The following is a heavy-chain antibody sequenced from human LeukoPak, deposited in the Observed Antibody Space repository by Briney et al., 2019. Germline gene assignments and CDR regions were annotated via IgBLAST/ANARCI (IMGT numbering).Heavy chain of an antibody. Sequence: GGSLRLSCAASGFTFSNYGMHSVRQAPGNGLEWAAVISYHESDKYYADSVKGRFTISRDNSKNTLYLQMNSLRPEDTAVYYCAKGVVAATNAAYYGMDVWGQGTTVTVSS. CDR1: GFTFSNYG. CDR2: ISYHESDK. CDR3: AKGVVAATNAAYYGMDV. D-gene: IGHD2-15*01. J-gene: IGHJ6*02. V-gene: IGHV3-30*18.